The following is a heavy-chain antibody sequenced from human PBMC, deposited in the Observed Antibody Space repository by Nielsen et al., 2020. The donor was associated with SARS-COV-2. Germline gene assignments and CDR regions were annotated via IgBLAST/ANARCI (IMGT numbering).Heavy chain of an antibody. CDR3: ASIAARTEDY. J-gene: IGHJ4*02. CDR2: ISSSSSTI. D-gene: IGHD6-6*01. CDR1: GFTFSSYS. Sequence: GESLNISCAASGFTFSSYSMNWVRQAPGKGLEWVSYISSSSSTIYYADSVKGRFTISRDNAKNSLYLQMNSLRDEDTAVYYCASIAARTEDYWGQGTLVTVSS. V-gene: IGHV3-48*02.